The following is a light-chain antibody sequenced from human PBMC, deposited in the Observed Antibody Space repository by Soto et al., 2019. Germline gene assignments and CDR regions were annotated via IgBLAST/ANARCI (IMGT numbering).Light chain of an antibody. CDR1: QSINIW. V-gene: IGKV1-5*01. Sequence: DIQLTQSPSTLSASVGDRITLTCRASQSINIWLAWYQQTPGKAPKILIFDASRLATGVPSRFSGSGSGTEFTLIISGLQPDDFATYYCQQYNGYSTWTFGHGTRVETK. J-gene: IGKJ1*01. CDR2: DAS. CDR3: QQYNGYSTWT.